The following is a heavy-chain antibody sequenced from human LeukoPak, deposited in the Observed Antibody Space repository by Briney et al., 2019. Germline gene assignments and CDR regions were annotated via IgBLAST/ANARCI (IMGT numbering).Heavy chain of an antibody. V-gene: IGHV7-4-1*01. Sequence: ASVKVSCKASGYTFTNFAMNWVRQAPGQGLEWMGWINTNTGNPTYARDFTGRFVFSLDTSVRTAYLQIDSLRPEDTAVYYCARVGGGGYCSDGTCYPTYWGEGTLVTVSS. CDR2: INTNTGNP. CDR1: GYTFTNFA. J-gene: IGHJ4*02. CDR3: ARVGGGGYCSDGTCYPTY. D-gene: IGHD2-15*01.